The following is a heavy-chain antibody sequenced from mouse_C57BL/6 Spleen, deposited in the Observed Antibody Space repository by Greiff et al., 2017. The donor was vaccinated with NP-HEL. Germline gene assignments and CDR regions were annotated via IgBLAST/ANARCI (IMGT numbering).Heavy chain of an antibody. CDR2: IDPSDSYT. CDR1: GYTFTSYW. V-gene: IGHV1-69*01. J-gene: IGHJ2*01. CDR3: ARFGGDYFDY. Sequence: QVQLQQPGAELVMPGASVKLSCKASGYTFTSYWMHWVKQRPGQGLEWIGEIDPSDSYTNYNQKFKGKSTLTVDKSSSTAYMQLSSLTSEDSAVYYCARFGGDYFDYWGQGTTLTVSS.